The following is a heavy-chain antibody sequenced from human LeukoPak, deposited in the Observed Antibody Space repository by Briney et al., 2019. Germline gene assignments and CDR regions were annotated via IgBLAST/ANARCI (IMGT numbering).Heavy chain of an antibody. CDR3: ARDLEGYYDSSGYPYNWFDP. J-gene: IGHJ5*02. CDR2: INPNSGGT. V-gene: IGHV1-2*02. Sequence: ASVKVSCKASGYTFTGYYMHWVRQAPGQGLEWMGWINPNSGGTNYAQKFQGRVTMTRDTSISTAYMELSRLRSDDTAVYYCARDLEGYYDSSGYPYNWFDPWGQGTLVTVSS. D-gene: IGHD3-22*01. CDR1: GYTFTGYY.